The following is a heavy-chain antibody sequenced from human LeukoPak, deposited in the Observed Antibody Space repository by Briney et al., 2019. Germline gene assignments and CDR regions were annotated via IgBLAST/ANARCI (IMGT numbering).Heavy chain of an antibody. V-gene: IGHV5-51*01. Sequence: ASVKVSCKASGYSFTSYWIGWVRQMPGKGLEWMGIIYPGDSDTRYSPSFQGQVTISADKSISTAYLQWSSLKASDTAMYYCARSSGSYSKNFDYWGQETLVTVSS. CDR1: GYSFTSYW. CDR3: ARSSGSYSKNFDY. CDR2: IYPGDSDT. J-gene: IGHJ4*02. D-gene: IGHD1-26*01.